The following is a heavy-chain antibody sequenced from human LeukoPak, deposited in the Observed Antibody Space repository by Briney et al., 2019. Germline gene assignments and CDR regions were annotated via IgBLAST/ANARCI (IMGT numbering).Heavy chain of an antibody. CDR2: ISSNGGST. D-gene: IGHD2-2*01. CDR1: GYTFSSYA. V-gene: IGHV3-64D*06. CDR3: VKGEGYCSSTSCYGDY. J-gene: IGHJ4*02. Sequence: GGSLRLSCSDSGYTFSSYAMHWVRQAPGKGLEYVSAISSNGGSTYYADSVKGRFTISRDNSKNTLYLQMSSLRAEDTAVYYCVKGEGYCSSTSCYGDYWGQGTLVTVSS.